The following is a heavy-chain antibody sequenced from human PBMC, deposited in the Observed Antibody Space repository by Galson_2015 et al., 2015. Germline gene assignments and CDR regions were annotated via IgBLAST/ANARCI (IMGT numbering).Heavy chain of an antibody. J-gene: IGHJ3*02. D-gene: IGHD3-22*01. CDR3: AKDYYYDSSGYYHDAFDI. CDR1: GFTFSGYG. V-gene: IGHV3-30*18. CDR2: ISYDGSNK. Sequence: SLRLSCAASGFTFSGYGMHWVRQAPGKGLEWVAVISYDGSNKYYADSVKGRFTISRDNSKNTLYLQMNSLRAEDTAVYYCAKDYYYDSSGYYHDAFDIWGQGTMVTVSS.